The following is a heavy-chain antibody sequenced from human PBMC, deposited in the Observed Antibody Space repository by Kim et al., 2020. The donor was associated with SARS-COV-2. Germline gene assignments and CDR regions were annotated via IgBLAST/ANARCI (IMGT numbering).Heavy chain of an antibody. CDR3: SRLLWFGEGYFDY. D-gene: IGHD3-10*01. CDR2: IKQDGSEK. CDR1: GFTFSSYW. V-gene: IGHV3-7*03. Sequence: GGSLRLSCAASGFTFSSYWMSWVHQAPGKGLEWVANIKQDGSEKYYVDSVKGRFTISRDNAKNSLYLQMNSLRAEDTAVYYCSRLLWFGEGYFDYWGQGTLVTVSS. J-gene: IGHJ4*02.